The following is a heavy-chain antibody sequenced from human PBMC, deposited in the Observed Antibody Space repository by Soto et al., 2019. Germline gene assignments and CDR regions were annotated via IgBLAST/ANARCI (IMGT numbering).Heavy chain of an antibody. V-gene: IGHV5-51*01. Sequence: GESLKISCRGSGYDFNTNWFGWVRQLPGRGLEWVGIMYPGDSDTRYNPSLQGHVTLSVDVTVSTAFLQWRSLETSDTGMYFCARLPRDCNKTSCYYADHWGQGAQVTVSS. CDR2: MYPGDSDT. CDR1: GYDFNTNW. D-gene: IGHD3-3*01. J-gene: IGHJ4*02. CDR3: ARLPRDCNKTSCYYADH.